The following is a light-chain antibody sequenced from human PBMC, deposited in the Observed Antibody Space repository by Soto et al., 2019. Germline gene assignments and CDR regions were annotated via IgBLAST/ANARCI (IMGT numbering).Light chain of an antibody. V-gene: IGKV1-5*01. Sequence: DIQMTQSPSTLSASVGDRCTITCLASQGISRYLAWYEQKAGKDPKLPIYAASTLQSGVPSRFRGSGSGTEFTLTISSLPPDDFATYYCQHYNSSSDAFGQGTKVDIK. J-gene: IGKJ1*01. CDR2: AAS. CDR3: QHYNSSSDA. CDR1: QGISRY.